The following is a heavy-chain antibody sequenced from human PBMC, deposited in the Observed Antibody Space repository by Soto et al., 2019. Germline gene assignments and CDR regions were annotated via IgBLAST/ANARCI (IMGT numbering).Heavy chain of an antibody. V-gene: IGHV2-5*02. J-gene: IGHJ4*02. CDR1: GFSLSSTRMA. CDR3: AHIVVASLVYYFDY. D-gene: IGHD2-15*01. Sequence: QITLKESGPTLVKPTQTLTLTCTFSGFSLSSTRMAVGWIRQPPGKALECLALIYWDDDKRYSPFLKSRRTITKDTAKVQVVLTMSNMDPVDTARYYCAHIVVASLVYYFDYWFQGTLVTVSS. CDR2: IYWDDDK.